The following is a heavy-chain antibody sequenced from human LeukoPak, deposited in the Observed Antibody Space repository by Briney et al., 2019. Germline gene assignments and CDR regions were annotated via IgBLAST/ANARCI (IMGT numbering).Heavy chain of an antibody. J-gene: IGHJ4*02. D-gene: IGHD5-12*01. CDR3: AKHSYRVDSFTDY. Sequence: GGSLRLSCAASGFNFRDAAMTWVRQAPGKGLEWVSLISFSGDNSYYADSVKGRFTISRDNSKNTLYLQMNSLRAEDTAVYYCAKHSYRVDSFTDYWGQGTLVTVSS. CDR1: GFNFRDAA. V-gene: IGHV3-23*01. CDR2: ISFSGDNS.